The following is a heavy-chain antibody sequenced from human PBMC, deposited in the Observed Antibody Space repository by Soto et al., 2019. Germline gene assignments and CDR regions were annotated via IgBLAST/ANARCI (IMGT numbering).Heavy chain of an antibody. CDR1: DTTFRNTV. Sequence: GSSLRPSFAALDTTFRNTVLTWVRQSPGKGLDWVSGITGSGRVTYYAHSLKGRFTISRDNSSNMVFLQVNALRAQTPARYYVARNGLDNSASPIDSWGPGTLVTVSS. CDR3: ARNGLDNSASPIDS. J-gene: IGHJ4*02. CDR2: ITGSGRVT. V-gene: IGHV3-23*01. D-gene: IGHD2-8*01.